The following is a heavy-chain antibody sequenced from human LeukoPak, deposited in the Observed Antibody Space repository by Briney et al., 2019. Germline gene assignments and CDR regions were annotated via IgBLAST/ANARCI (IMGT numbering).Heavy chain of an antibody. J-gene: IGHJ4*02. D-gene: IGHD2-2*01. CDR3: VKRVCSTTSCSAPFAY. CDR1: GFTFSSYA. V-gene: IGHV3-64D*06. CDR2: ISSNGDST. Sequence: GGSMRLSSSASGFTFSSYAMHWVRQAPGKGREYVSAISSNGDSTYYADSVKGRFTISRDNSKNTLYLQMSSLRAEDTAVYYCVKRVCSTTSCSAPFAYWGQGTLVTVSS.